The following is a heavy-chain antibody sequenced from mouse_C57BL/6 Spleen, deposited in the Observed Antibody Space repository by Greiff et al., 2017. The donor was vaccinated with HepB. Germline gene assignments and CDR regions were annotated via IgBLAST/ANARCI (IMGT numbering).Heavy chain of an antibody. J-gene: IGHJ2*01. CDR3: ARGEISDYGGFDY. V-gene: IGHV1-64*01. CDR2: IHPNSGST. D-gene: IGHD2-4*01. Sequence: QVQLQQPGAELVKPGASVKLSCKASGYTFTSYWMHWVKQRPGQGLEWIGMIHPNSGSTNYNEKFKSKATLTVDKSSSTAYMQLSSLSSEDSAVYYCARGEISDYGGFDYWGQGTTLTVSS. CDR1: GYTFTSYW.